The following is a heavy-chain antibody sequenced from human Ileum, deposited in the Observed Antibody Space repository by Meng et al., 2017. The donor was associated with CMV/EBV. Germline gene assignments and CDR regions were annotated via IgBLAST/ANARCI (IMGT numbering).Heavy chain of an antibody. CDR1: GFTFTDYW. D-gene: IGHD7-27*01. CDR2: ISSSNNI. CDR3: SRLGQFDY. Sequence: GSLRLSGAASGFTFTDYWMSWVRQAPGKGLEWVSYISSSNNIYYADSVKGRFTVSRDNAKNSLYLQMNSLSVDDTAVYYCSRLGQFDYWGREPWSPSPQ. V-gene: IGHV3-69-1*01. J-gene: IGHJ4*02.